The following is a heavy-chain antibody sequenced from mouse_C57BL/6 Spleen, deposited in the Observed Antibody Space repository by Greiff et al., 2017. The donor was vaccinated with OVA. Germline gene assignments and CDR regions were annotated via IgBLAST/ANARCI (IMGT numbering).Heavy chain of an antibody. J-gene: IGHJ4*01. Sequence: VQLQQSGAELVRPGASVKLSCTASGFNIKDDYMHWVKQRPEQGLEWIGWIDPENGDTEYASKFQGKATITADTSSNTAYLQLSSLTSEDTAVYYCTTNYYGGVDYWGQGTSVTVSS. D-gene: IGHD1-2*01. CDR1: GFNIKDDY. V-gene: IGHV14-4*01. CDR3: TTNYYGGVDY. CDR2: IDPENGDT.